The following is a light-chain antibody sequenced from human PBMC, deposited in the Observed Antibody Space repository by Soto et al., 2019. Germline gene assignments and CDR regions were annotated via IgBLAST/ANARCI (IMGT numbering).Light chain of an antibody. J-gene: IGLJ3*02. V-gene: IGLV7-43*01. CDR2: SAT. CDR3: LLYFGSTNLGV. Sequence: QAVVTQAPSLTVSPGGTVTLTCASSTGQVTSDYYPNWFQQRPGQAPRPLIYSATNRHSWTPARFSGSLLGGKAALTLSGVQPEDEAEYYCLLYFGSTNLGVFGGGTKLTVL. CDR1: TGQVTSDYY.